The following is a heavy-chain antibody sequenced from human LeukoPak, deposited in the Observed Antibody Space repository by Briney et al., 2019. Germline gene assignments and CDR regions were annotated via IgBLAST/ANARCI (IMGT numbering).Heavy chain of an antibody. Sequence: GGSLSLSCAASGFTFSSYAMSWVRPAPGGGLEWVSGISGSGTSTYYAGSVKGRFTASRDNSMNPLYLQMHSLRAEDTAIYYCAKVGAAAWGTAFDIWGQGTLVTVSS. CDR1: GFTFSSYA. CDR3: AKVGAAAWGTAFDI. D-gene: IGHD6-13*01. V-gene: IGHV3-23*01. CDR2: ISGSGTST. J-gene: IGHJ3*02.